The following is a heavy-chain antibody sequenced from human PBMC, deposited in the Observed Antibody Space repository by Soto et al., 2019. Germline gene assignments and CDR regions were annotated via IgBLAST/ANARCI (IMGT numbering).Heavy chain of an antibody. CDR3: ARGEANYYDSSGYYYPYFDY. Sequence: GGSLRLSCAASGFTFSSYWMSWVRQAPGKGLEWVANIKQDGSEKYYVDSVKGRFTISRDNAKNSLYLQMNSLRAEDTAVYYCARGEANYYDSSGYYYPYFDYWGQGTLVTVSS. V-gene: IGHV3-7*05. J-gene: IGHJ4*02. CDR1: GFTFSSYW. CDR2: IKQDGSEK. D-gene: IGHD3-22*01.